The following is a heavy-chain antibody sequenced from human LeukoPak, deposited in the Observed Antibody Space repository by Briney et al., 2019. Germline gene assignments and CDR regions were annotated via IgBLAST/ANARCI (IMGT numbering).Heavy chain of an antibody. Sequence: PGGSLRLSCAASGFTFSSYDMHWVRQSTGKGLEWVSCIGTAGDTFYPASVKGRFTTSRDNAKNSLYLQMNSLRAGDTGVYFCARDPRSITSRRGDYYFGMDVWGQGTAVTVSS. CDR3: ARDPRSITSRRGDYYFGMDV. CDR2: IGTAGDT. CDR1: GFTFSSYD. V-gene: IGHV3-13*01. J-gene: IGHJ6*02. D-gene: IGHD1-14*01.